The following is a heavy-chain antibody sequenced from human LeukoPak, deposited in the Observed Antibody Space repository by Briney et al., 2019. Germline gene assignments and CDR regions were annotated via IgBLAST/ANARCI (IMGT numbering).Heavy chain of an antibody. CDR3: ARDRGTAVAPLFDY. CDR2: ISYDGSNK. CDR1: GFTFSSYA. Sequence: GGSLRLSCAASGFTFSSYAMHWVRQAPGKGLEWVAVISYDGSNKYYADSVKGRFTISKDNSKNTLYLQMNSLRAEDTAVYYCARDRGTAVAPLFDYWGQGTLVTVSS. V-gene: IGHV3-30*04. D-gene: IGHD2-21*02. J-gene: IGHJ4*02.